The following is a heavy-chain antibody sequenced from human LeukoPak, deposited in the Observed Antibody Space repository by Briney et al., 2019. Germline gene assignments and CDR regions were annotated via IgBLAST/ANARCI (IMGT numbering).Heavy chain of an antibody. CDR3: ARDSLAYYDFWSGYNAFDI. Sequence: PSQTLSLTCTVSGASISSGSYYWSWIRQPAGKGLEWIGRIYTSGSTNYNPSLKSRVTISVDTSKIQFSLKLSSVTAADTAVYYCARDSLAYYDFWSGYNAFDIWGQGTMVTVSS. D-gene: IGHD3-3*01. V-gene: IGHV4-61*02. J-gene: IGHJ3*02. CDR1: GASISSGSYY. CDR2: IYTSGST.